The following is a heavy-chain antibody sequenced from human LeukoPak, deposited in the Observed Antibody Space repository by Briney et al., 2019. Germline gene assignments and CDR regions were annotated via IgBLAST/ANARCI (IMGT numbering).Heavy chain of an antibody. CDR2: INSDGSTT. Sequence: GGSLRLSCAAPGFTLHGYLMHWVRQAPGKGMVWVSRINSDGSTTSYADSVKGRFTISRDNSKNTLYPQMNSLRAEDTAVYFCARVATGSYDWFDPWGQGTLVTVSS. D-gene: IGHD3-10*01. V-gene: IGHV3-74*01. J-gene: IGHJ5*02. CDR1: GFTLHGYL. CDR3: ARVATGSYDWFDP.